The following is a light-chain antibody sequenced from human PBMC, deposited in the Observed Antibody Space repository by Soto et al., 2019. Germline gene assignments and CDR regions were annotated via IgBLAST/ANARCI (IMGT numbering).Light chain of an antibody. CDR3: KSYAGSNTYV. V-gene: IGLV2-8*01. Sequence: QSALTQPPSASGSPGQSVTISCTGTKNDIGVYDFVSWYQHHPGKAPRLIIYEVVQRPSGVPDRFSGSKSGNMASLTVSGIQAADEADYFCKSYAGSNTYVFGSGTKVNVL. CDR1: KNDIGVYDF. CDR2: EVV. J-gene: IGLJ1*01.